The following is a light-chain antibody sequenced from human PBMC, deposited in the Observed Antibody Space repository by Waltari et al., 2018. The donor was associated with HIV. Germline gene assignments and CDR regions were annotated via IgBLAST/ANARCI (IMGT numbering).Light chain of an antibody. CDR2: RND. Sequence: SVVTQPPSASGTPGQRVTISCSGNTPNIGSNYVFWYQHLPGTAPKLPIHRNDQRPSGVPDRFSGSTSGTSASLAISGLRSEDEADYYCVTWDDSLRGVVFGGGTKVAVL. V-gene: IGLV1-47*01. CDR3: VTWDDSLRGVV. CDR1: TPNIGSNY. J-gene: IGLJ2*01.